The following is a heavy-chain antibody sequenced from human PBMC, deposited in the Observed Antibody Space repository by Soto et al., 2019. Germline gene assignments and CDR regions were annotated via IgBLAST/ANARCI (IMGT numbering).Heavy chain of an antibody. J-gene: IGHJ4*02. D-gene: IGHD3-10*01. V-gene: IGHV4-39*01. CDR3: ARRGSGSYSDY. CDR2: IYYSGST. Sequence: SEPQSLTCTVSGGSISSSSYYWGWIRQPPGKGLEWIGSIYYSGSTYYNPSLKSRVTISVDTSKNQFSLKLSSVTAANTAVYYCARRGSGSYSDYWGQGTLVTVSS. CDR1: GGSISSSSYY.